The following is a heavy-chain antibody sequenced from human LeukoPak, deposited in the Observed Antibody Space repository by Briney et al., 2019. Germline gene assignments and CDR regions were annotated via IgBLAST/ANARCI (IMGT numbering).Heavy chain of an antibody. CDR3: ARGSAAGTHYYYYYMDV. CDR1: GFTFSSYE. D-gene: IGHD6-13*01. V-gene: IGHV3-48*03. J-gene: IGHJ6*03. Sequence: PGGSLRLSCAASGFTFSSYEMNWVRQAPGKGLEWVSHISSSGSTIYYADSVKGRFTISRDNAKNTLYLQMNSLRAEDTAVYYCARGSAAGTHYYYYYMDVWGKGTTVTISS. CDR2: ISSSGSTI.